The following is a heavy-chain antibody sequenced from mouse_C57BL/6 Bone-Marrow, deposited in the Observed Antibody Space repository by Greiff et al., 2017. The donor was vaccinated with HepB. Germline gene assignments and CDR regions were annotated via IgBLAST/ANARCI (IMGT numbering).Heavy chain of an antibody. CDR2: IDPSDSYT. CDR3: ARFGYAWFAD. D-gene: IGHD2-10*02. Sequence: QVQLKQPGAELVMPGASVKLSCKASGYTFTSYWMHWVKQRPGQGLEWIGEIDPSDSYTNYNQKFKGKSTLTVDKSSSTAYMQLSSLTSEDSAVYYCARFGYAWFADWGKGILVTVAA. V-gene: IGHV1-69*01. CDR1: GYTFTSYW. J-gene: IGHJ3*01.